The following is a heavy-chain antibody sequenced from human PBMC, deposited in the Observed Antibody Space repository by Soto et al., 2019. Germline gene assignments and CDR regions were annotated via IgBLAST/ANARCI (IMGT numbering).Heavy chain of an antibody. CDR1: GFTYSTYT. D-gene: IGHD2-2*02. CDR3: ARVPHCSSSSCYSYFDN. CDR2: ISYDGNNK. J-gene: IGHJ4*02. V-gene: IGHV3-30-3*01. Sequence: PGGSLRLSCAASGFTYSTYTMHWVRQAPGKGLEWMAVISYDGNNKFYADSVKGRFTISRDSTKQTLYLQMDSLRVEDTAVYYCARVPHCSSSSCYSYFDNWGQGTLVTVSS.